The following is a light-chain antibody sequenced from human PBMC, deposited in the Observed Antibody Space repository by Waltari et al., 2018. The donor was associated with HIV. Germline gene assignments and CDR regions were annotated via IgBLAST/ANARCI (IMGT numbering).Light chain of an antibody. CDR3: QQYFSNPRT. V-gene: IGKV4-1*01. J-gene: IGKJ1*01. CDR2: WAS. Sequence: DIVMTQSPDSLVVSLGERATINCKSSQSVLHSSNRNNYLAWYKQKPGQPPKLLIYWASSRGSGVPDRCSGSGSGTDFTLTISSLQAEDVAVYYCQQYFSNPRTFGQGTKVEIK. CDR1: QSVLHSSNRNNY.